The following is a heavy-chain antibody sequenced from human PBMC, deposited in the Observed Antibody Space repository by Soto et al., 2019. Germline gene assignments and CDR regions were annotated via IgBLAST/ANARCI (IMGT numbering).Heavy chain of an antibody. CDR2: INPSGGST. D-gene: IGHD5-12*01. CDR1: GYTFTSYY. CDR3: ARVPLDVDIVPTTVDY. V-gene: IGHV1-46*01. J-gene: IGHJ4*02. Sequence: ASVKVSCKASGYTFTSYYMHWVRQAPGQGLEWMGIINPSGGSTSYAQKFQGRVTMTRDTSTSTVYMELSSLRSDDTAVYYCARVPLDVDIVPTTVDYWGQGTLVTVSS.